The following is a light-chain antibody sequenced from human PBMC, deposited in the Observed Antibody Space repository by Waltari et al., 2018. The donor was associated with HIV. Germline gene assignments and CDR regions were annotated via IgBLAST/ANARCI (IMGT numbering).Light chain of an antibody. CDR1: QSISSQ. CDR3: QQSYSKPPT. J-gene: IGKJ1*01. V-gene: IGKV1-39*01. CDR2: AAS. Sequence: DIQMTQSPSSLSASVGDRVTITCRASQSISSQLIWYQQKPGKVPKLLIYAASSLQSGVPSLFSGSGSGTDFTLTINSLQPEDFATYYCQQSYSKPPTFGQGTKLEI.